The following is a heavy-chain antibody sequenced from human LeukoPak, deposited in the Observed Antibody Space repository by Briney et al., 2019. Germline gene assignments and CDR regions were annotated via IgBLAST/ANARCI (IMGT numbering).Heavy chain of an antibody. D-gene: IGHD3-10*01. CDR2: IYYSGST. CDR3: ANYGAGTYRFDP. J-gene: IGHJ5*02. V-gene: IGHV4-59*01. CDR1: GGSFADYY. Sequence: SETLSLTCALYGGSFADYYWSWIRQPPGKGLEWIGYIYYSGSTNYNPSLKSRVTISVDTSKNQFSLKLSSVTAADTAVYYCANYGAGTYRFDPWGQGTLVIVSS.